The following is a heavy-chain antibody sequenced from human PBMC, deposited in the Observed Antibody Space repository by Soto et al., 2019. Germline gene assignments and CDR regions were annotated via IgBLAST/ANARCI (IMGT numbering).Heavy chain of an antibody. CDR3: ASSSGNNYGVGTNYYFDY. V-gene: IGHV1-69*06. Sequence: QVQLVQSGAEVKKPGSSVKVSCKTSGGTFSTYSIVWVRQAPGEGLEWMGGIIPIFGTANYAQKFQERVTITADKSTNTAFMELSSLKSEDTAMYYCASSSGNNYGVGTNYYFDYWGQAPLVTVSS. D-gene: IGHD1-26*01. CDR1: GGTFSTYS. J-gene: IGHJ4*02. CDR2: IIPIFGTA.